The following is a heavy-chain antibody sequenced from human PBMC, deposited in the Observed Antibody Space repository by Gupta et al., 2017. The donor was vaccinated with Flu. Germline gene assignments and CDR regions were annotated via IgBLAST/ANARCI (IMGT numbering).Heavy chain of an antibody. J-gene: IGHJ4*02. V-gene: IGHV3-48*01. D-gene: IGHD5-18*01. CDR3: ASDPYTPLVRRFDV. Sequence: LHLVESGGGLVLPGGSLRSSFAASGFALSSASMNWVRQAPGKGLEWISYSSDTSNTIYYADSGKGRFTISRDNAKNSLYLQMNSLSAEDSAIYYCASDPYTPLVRRFDVWGQGTLVAVSS. CDR1: GFALSSAS. CDR2: SSDTSNTI.